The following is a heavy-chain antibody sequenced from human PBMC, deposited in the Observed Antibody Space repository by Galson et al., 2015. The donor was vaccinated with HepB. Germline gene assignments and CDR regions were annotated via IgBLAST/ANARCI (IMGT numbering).Heavy chain of an antibody. D-gene: IGHD2-2*01. CDR2: ISGSGGST. V-gene: IGHV3-23*01. J-gene: IGHJ4*02. CDR1: GFTFSSYT. Sequence: SLRLSCAASGFTFSSYTMSWVRQAPGKGLEWVSAISGSGGSTYYADSVKGRFTISRDNSKNTLYLQMNSLRAEDTAVYYCANCAGQRYCSSTSCCYVDYWGQGTLVTVSS. CDR3: ANCAGQRYCSSTSCCYVDY.